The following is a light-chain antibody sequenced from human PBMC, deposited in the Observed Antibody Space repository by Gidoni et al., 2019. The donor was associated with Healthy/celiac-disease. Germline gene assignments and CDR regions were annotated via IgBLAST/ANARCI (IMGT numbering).Light chain of an antibody. Sequence: EIVLTQSPGTLSLSPGERATLSCRASQSFSSSYLAWYQQKPGQDPRLLIYGASSRANGSPDRFSGSGSGTDFTLTISRLEPEDFAVYYCEQYGSSPLTFGGGTKVEIK. CDR2: GAS. CDR3: EQYGSSPLT. V-gene: IGKV3-20*01. CDR1: QSFSSSY. J-gene: IGKJ4*01.